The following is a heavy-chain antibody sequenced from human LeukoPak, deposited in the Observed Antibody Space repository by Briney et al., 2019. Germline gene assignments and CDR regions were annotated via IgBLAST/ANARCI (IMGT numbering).Heavy chain of an antibody. V-gene: IGHV4-59*08. CDR2: IFYSGST. CDR3: ARHRVASAYSSFDY. D-gene: IGHD2-15*01. J-gene: IGHJ4*02. CDR1: GGSISSYY. Sequence: PSETLSLTCSVSGGSISSYYWSWIRQPPGKGLEWIGYIFYSGSTNYNPSLKSRVTISVDTSKNQFSLKLSSVTAADTAIYYCARHRVASAYSSFDYWGQGTLVTVSS.